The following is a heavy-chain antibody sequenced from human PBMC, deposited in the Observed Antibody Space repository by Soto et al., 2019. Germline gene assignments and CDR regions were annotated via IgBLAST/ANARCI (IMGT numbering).Heavy chain of an antibody. Sequence: EAQLVESGGGLVQPGTSLRLSCTASGSTLHDYAMHWVRQAPGKGLEWVSGIYWDSNRIDYADSVKGRFTISRDNAKKSLYLQMNRLRAEDTALYYCIKAISPGGLDCWGQGTLVIVSS. V-gene: IGHV3-9*01. J-gene: IGHJ4*02. CDR2: IYWDSNRI. D-gene: IGHD3-16*01. CDR1: GSTLHDYA. CDR3: IKAISPGGLDC.